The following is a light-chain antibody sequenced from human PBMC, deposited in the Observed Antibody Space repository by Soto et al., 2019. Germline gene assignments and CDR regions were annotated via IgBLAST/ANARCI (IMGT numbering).Light chain of an antibody. CDR1: RHVYINA. CDR2: GAS. J-gene: IGKJ3*01. V-gene: IGKV3-20*01. Sequence: VVLTQSPATLSLSPGERATLSCRASRHVYINALAWYQQKPGRTPTLLIYGASTVATGIPDRFGATGSGTDFSLTISSLEPEDFAVYYCQQYGASPFTFGPGTRVEI. CDR3: QQYGASPFT.